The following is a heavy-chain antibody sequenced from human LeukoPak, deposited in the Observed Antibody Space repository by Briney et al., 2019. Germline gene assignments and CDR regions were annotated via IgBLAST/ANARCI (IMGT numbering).Heavy chain of an antibody. V-gene: IGHV3-53*01. D-gene: IGHD2-8*01. Sequence: GGSLRLSCAASGFTVSSNYMSWVRQAPGKGLEWVSVIYSGGSTYYADSVKGRFTISRDNSKNTLYLQMNSLRAEDTAVYYCSGAFGVYALNHRGQGTLVTVSS. CDR2: IYSGGST. CDR3: SGAFGVYALNH. J-gene: IGHJ4*02. CDR1: GFTVSSNY.